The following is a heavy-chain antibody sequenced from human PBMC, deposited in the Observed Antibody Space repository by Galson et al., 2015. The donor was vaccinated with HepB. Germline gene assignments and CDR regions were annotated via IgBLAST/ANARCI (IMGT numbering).Heavy chain of an antibody. CDR2: IRNRANNYAT. Sequence: SLRLSCAASGFTFSGSGIHWVRLASGKGLEWVGRIRNRANNYATAYAASVRGRFTVSRDDSKTKACLQMNSLKTEDTAVYYCTRPGYGSSWFLDYSHGMDIWGQGTTVIVS. J-gene: IGHJ6*02. D-gene: IGHD6-13*01. CDR3: TRPGYGSSWFLDYSHGMDI. CDR1: GFTFSGSG. V-gene: IGHV3-73*01.